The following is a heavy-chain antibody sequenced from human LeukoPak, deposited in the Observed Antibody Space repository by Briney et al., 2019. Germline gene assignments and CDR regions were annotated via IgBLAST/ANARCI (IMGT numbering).Heavy chain of an antibody. V-gene: IGHV3-21*01. CDR3: PREGKYCSSTSCYATGWFDP. CDR1: GFTFSSYS. J-gene: IGHJ5*02. D-gene: IGHD2-2*01. CDR2: ISSSSSYI. Sequence: GGSLRLSCAASGFTFSSYSLNWVRQAPGKGLECVSSISSSSSYIYYADSVKGRFTISRDNAKNSLYLQMNSLRAEDTAVYYCPREGKYCSSTSCYATGWFDPWGQGTLVTVSS.